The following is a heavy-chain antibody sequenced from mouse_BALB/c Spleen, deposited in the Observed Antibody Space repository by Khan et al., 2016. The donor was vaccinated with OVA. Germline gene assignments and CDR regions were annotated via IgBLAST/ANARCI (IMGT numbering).Heavy chain of an antibody. CDR1: GYSFTGYF. CDR3: ASIYGSGFDY. J-gene: IGHJ2*01. D-gene: IGHD1-1*01. CDR2: INPHIGET. Sequence: VQLNESGPELVKPGASVKISCKASGYSFTGYFIHWVIQSPGKSLEWIGPINPHIGETFYNHKFRGKVTLTVDESSSTAHMELRSLASEDSAVYFCASIYGSGFDYWGQGTTLTVSS. V-gene: IGHV1-20*02.